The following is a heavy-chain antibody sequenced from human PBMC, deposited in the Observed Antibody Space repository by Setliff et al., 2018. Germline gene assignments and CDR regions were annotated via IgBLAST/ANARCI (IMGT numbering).Heavy chain of an antibody. D-gene: IGHD6-19*01. CDR1: GLPFRSYG. CDR2: ISSSSSTI. Sequence: GSLRLSCVASGLPFRSYGMHWVRQAPGKGLEWVSYISSSSSTIYYADSVKGRFTISRDNAKNSLYLQMNSLRAEDTAVYYCARGWPIAVDAFDIWGQGTMVTVSS. V-gene: IGHV3-48*01. J-gene: IGHJ3*02. CDR3: ARGWPIAVDAFDI.